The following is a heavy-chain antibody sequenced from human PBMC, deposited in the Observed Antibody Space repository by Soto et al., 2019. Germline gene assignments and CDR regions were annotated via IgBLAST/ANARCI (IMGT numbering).Heavy chain of an antibody. CDR2: ISSSSSYI. J-gene: IGHJ3*02. CDR1: GFTFSSYS. Sequence: GGSLRLSCAASGFTFSSYSMNWVRQAPGKGLEWVSSISSSSSYIYYADSVKGRFTISRDNAKNSLYLQMNSLRAEDTAVYYCARDRSWDDLGRGEAFDIWGQGTMVTVSS. CDR3: ARDRSWDDLGRGEAFDI. V-gene: IGHV3-21*01. D-gene: IGHD7-27*01.